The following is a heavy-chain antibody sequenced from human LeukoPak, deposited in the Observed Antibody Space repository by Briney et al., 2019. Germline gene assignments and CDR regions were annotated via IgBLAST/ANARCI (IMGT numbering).Heavy chain of an antibody. Sequence: GGSLRLSCAASGFTFSSYVMSWVRQAPGKGLEWVSAISGSGGSTYYADSVKGRFTISRDDSKNTLYLQMNSLRAEDTAVYYCAKEVASGWYNWFDPWGQGTLVIVSS. CDR2: ISGSGGST. CDR1: GFTFSSYV. D-gene: IGHD6-19*01. CDR3: AKEVASGWYNWFDP. V-gene: IGHV3-23*01. J-gene: IGHJ5*02.